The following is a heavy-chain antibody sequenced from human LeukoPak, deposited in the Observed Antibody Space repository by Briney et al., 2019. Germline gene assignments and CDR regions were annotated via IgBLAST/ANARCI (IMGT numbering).Heavy chain of an antibody. J-gene: IGHJ4*02. CDR1: GFTFSSYG. Sequence: GGSLRLSCAASGFTFSSYGMHWVRQAPGKGLEWVVFIRYDGSNKYYADSVKGRFTISRDNSKNTLYLQMNSLRAEDTAVYYCAKDGTLRGYCSSTSCYPSLDYWGQGTLVTVSS. V-gene: IGHV3-30*02. D-gene: IGHD2-2*01. CDR3: AKDGTLRGYCSSTSCYPSLDY. CDR2: IRYDGSNK.